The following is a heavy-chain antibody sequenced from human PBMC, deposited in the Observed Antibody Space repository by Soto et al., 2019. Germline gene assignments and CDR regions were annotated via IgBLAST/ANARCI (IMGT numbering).Heavy chain of an antibody. CDR3: ARGSYCSGGSCLYYYYYYYMDV. CDR1: GGTFSSYT. D-gene: IGHD2-15*01. Sequence: QVQLVQSGAEVKKPGSSVKVSCKASGGTFSSYTISWVRQAPGQGLEWMGRIIPILGIANYAQKLQGRVTITADKYTSTADMELSRLRSEDTAVYYCARGSYCSGGSCLYYYYYYYMDVWGKGTTVTVSS. J-gene: IGHJ6*03. V-gene: IGHV1-69*02. CDR2: IIPILGIA.